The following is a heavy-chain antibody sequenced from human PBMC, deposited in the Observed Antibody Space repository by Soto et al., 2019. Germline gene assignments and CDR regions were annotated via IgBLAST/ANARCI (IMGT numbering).Heavy chain of an antibody. CDR1: GGSISSSSYY. CDR2: IYYSGST. Sequence: SERLSLTCTVSGGSISSSSYYLGWIRQPPGKGLGRIGSIYYSGSTYYNPSLKSRLTRSVDTSRNQFTLKLSSVTAADSALYYCARANIAVAGSSAFDSWGKETMFTVSS. V-gene: IGHV4-39*01. CDR3: ARANIAVAGSSAFDS. J-gene: IGHJ3*02. D-gene: IGHD6-19*01.